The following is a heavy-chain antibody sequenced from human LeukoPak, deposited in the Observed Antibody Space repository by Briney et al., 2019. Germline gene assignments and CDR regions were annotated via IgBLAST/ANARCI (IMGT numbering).Heavy chain of an antibody. V-gene: IGHV4-34*01. D-gene: IGHD3-10*01. CDR3: ARGQRTYYYGSGSYYPPHDY. CDR2: INHRGST. CDR1: GGSFSGYY. Sequence: KPSETLSLTCAVYGGSFSGYYWSWIRQPPGKGLEWIGEINHRGSTNYNPSLKSRVTISVDTSKNQFSLKLSSVTAADTAVYYCARGQRTYYYGSGSYYPPHDYWGQGTLVTVSS. J-gene: IGHJ4*02.